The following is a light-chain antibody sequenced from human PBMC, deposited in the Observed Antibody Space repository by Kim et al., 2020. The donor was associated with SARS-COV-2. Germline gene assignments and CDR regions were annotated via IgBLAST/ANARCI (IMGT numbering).Light chain of an antibody. Sequence: PGERATLSCRARQSVSSSYLAWYQQKPGQAPRLIIYGSSSVATGIPDRFSGSGSGTDFTLTISRLEPEDFAVYYCQYYGTSGTFGQGTKVDIK. J-gene: IGKJ1*01. CDR1: QSVSSSY. V-gene: IGKV3-20*01. CDR3: QYYGTSGT. CDR2: GSS.